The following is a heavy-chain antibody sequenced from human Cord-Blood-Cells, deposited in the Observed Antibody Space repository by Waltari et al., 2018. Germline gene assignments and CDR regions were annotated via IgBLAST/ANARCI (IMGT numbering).Heavy chain of an antibody. V-gene: IGHV4-34*01. CDR3: AKPSYYGSGSYDY. Sequence: QVQLQQWGAGLLKPSETLSLTCAVYGGSFSGYYWSWIRQPPGKGLEWIGEINHSGSTNYNPFLKSRVTISVDTSKNQFSLKLSSVTAADTAVYYCAKPSYYGSGSYDYWGQGTLVTVSS. J-gene: IGHJ4*02. CDR1: GGSFSGYY. CDR2: INHSGST. D-gene: IGHD3-10*01.